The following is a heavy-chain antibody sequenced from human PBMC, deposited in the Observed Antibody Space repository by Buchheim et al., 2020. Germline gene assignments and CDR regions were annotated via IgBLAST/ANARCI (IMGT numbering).Heavy chain of an antibody. CDR2: ISGDTSYT. Sequence: QVQLVESGGGLVKPGGSMRLSCAASGFTFSDYYMSWIRQAPGKGLEWVSYISGDTSYTNYVDSVRGRLTISRDNAKTSLYLQMNSLRVEYTAVFYCARVDSNGNIDYWGQGTL. J-gene: IGHJ4*02. D-gene: IGHD5-18*01. V-gene: IGHV3-11*06. CDR3: ARVDSNGNIDY. CDR1: GFTFSDYY.